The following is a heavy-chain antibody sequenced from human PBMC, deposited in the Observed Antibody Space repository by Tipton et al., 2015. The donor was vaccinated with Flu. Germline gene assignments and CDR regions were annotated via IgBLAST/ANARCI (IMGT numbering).Heavy chain of an antibody. Sequence: TLSLTCTVSGGSISSSSYYWGWIRQPPGKGLEWFGSIYYSGNTYYNPSHKSRVTISVDTSKNQFALKLSSVTAADTAVYYCARMGDCSSTSCYRRKFDPWGQGTLVTVSS. D-gene: IGHD2-2*02. V-gene: IGHV4-39*01. J-gene: IGHJ5*02. CDR3: ARMGDCSSTSCYRRKFDP. CDR1: GGSISSSSYY. CDR2: IYYSGNT.